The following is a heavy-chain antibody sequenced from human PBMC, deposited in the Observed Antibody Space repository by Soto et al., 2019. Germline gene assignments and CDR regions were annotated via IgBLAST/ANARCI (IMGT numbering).Heavy chain of an antibody. CDR3: AKAAQTRYNWNDLGNWFDP. D-gene: IGHD1-1*01. Sequence: QVQLVQSGAEVKKPGSSVKVSCKVSGGTFSSYAIAWVRQAPGEGLEWMGGIVPIFGIANYSQKFQGRVAITAEEATNTAYMELSSLRSDDTAVYYCAKAAQTRYNWNDLGNWFDPWGKGTLVIVSS. CDR2: IVPIFGIA. CDR1: GGTFSSYA. V-gene: IGHV1-69*01. J-gene: IGHJ5*02.